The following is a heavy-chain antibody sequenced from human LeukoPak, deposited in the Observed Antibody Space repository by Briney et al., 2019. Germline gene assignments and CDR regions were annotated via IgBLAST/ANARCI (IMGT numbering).Heavy chain of an antibody. D-gene: IGHD6-19*01. CDR1: GFTFSSYG. CDR3: AKDPMTYSSGSFTPVDY. CDR2: IWFDGSNK. V-gene: IGHV3-30*02. J-gene: IGHJ4*02. Sequence: PGGSLRLSCAAPGFTFSSYGMHWVRQAPGKGLEWVAVIWFDGSNKYYADSVKGRFTISRDNSKTTLYLQMNSLRPEDTAVYYCAKDPMTYSSGSFTPVDYWGQGTLVTVSS.